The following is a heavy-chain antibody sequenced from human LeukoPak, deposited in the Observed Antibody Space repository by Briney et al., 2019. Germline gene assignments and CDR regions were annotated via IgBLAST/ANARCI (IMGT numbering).Heavy chain of an antibody. CDR1: GFTFSSYA. D-gene: IGHD6-6*01. V-gene: IGHV3-23*01. J-gene: IGHJ4*02. CDR2: ISGSGGST. CDR3: AKDMSSIAARYYFDY. Sequence: SGGSLRLSCAASGFTFSSYAMSWVRQAPGKGLEWVSAISGSGGSTYYADSVKGRFTISGDNSKNTLYLQMNSLRAEDTAVYYCAKDMSSIAARYYFDYWGQGTLVTVSS.